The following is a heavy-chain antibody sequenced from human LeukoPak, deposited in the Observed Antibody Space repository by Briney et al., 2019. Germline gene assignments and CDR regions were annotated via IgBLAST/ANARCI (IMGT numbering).Heavy chain of an antibody. J-gene: IGHJ3*02. V-gene: IGHV3-74*01. CDR2: INSDESNT. CDR3: GRGGNGIDI. Sequence: GGSLRLSCAASGFTFSNYLMHWVRQAPGKGLVWVSRINSDESNTNSYADSVKGRFTISRDNAKNTLYLQMNSLRAEDTAVYFCGRGGNGIDIWGQGTTVIVSS. CDR1: GFTFSNYL. D-gene: IGHD2-8*01.